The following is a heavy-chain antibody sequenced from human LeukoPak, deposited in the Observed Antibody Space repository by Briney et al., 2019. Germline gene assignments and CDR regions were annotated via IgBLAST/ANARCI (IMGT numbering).Heavy chain of an antibody. D-gene: IGHD5-18*01. V-gene: IGHV3-23*01. Sequence: GGSLRLSCAASGFTFSSYAMSWVREAPGKGLEWGSAISGSGGSTYSADSVKGRFTISRDNSKNTLYLQMNSLRAEDTAVYYCAKYGLGSGIQVWGDFGMDVWGQGTTVTVSS. CDR1: GFTFSSYA. CDR2: ISGSGGST. CDR3: AKYGLGSGIQVWGDFGMDV. J-gene: IGHJ6*02.